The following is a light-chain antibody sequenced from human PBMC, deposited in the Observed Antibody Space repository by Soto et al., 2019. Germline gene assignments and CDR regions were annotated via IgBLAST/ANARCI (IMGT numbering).Light chain of an antibody. Sequence: QSVLTQPASVSGSPGQSITISCTGTSSDVGGYNYVSWYQQHPGKAPKLMIYEVSNRPSGVSHRFSGSKSGNTASLTISGLQAEDEADYYCSSYTSSITRVFGGGTQLTVL. J-gene: IGLJ2*01. CDR2: EVS. V-gene: IGLV2-14*01. CDR3: SSYTSSITRV. CDR1: SSDVGGYNY.